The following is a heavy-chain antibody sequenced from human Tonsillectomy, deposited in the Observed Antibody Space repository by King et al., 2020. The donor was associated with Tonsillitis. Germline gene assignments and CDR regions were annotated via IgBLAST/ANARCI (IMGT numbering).Heavy chain of an antibody. V-gene: IGHV3-13*04. D-gene: IGHD6-13*01. CDR2: IGSAGDT. CDR1: GFTFSSYD. J-gene: IGHJ5*02. Sequence: VQLVESGGGLVQPGGSLRLSCAASGFTFSSYDMHWVRQATGKGLEWVSAIGSAGDTNYSGSVKGRFTISRENAKNSLYLQMNSLRAGDTAVYYCARGQYTSSWSGSYNWFDPWGQGTLVTVSS. CDR3: ARGQYTSSWSGSYNWFDP.